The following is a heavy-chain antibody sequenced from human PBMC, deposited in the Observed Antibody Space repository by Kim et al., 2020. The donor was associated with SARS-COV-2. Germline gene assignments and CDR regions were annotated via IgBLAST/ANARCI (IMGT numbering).Heavy chain of an antibody. V-gene: IGHV4-34*01. J-gene: IGHJ3*02. CDR2: INHSGST. CDR1: GGSFSGYY. Sequence: SETLSLTCAVYGGSFSGYYWSWIRQPPGKGLEWIGEINHSGSTNYNPSLKSRVTISVDTSKNQFSLKLSSVTAEDTAVYYCASGVRFLGWLDDAFDIWGPGTMVTVSS. CDR3: ASGVRFLGWLDDAFDI. D-gene: IGHD3-3*01.